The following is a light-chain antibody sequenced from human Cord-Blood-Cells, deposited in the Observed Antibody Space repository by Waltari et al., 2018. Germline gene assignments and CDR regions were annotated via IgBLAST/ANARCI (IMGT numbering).Light chain of an antibody. V-gene: IGLV1-47*01. CDR2: RNN. CDR1: SSNIGSNY. CDR3: AAWDDSLSGPV. Sequence: QSVLTQPPSASGTPGQRVTISCSGSSSNIGSNYVSWYQQLPGTAPKHLIYRNNQRPSGVPDRFSGSKSGTSASLAISGLRSEDEADYYCAAWDDSLSGPVFGGGTKLTVL. J-gene: IGLJ3*02.